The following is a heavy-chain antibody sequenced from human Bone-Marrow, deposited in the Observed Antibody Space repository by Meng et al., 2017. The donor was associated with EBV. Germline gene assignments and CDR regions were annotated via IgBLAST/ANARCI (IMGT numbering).Heavy chain of an antibody. CDR1: GGSFRGYH. D-gene: IGHD3-16*01. J-gene: IGHJ4*02. V-gene: IGHV4-34*01. Sequence: LQHVGAGLFKPSETLSLTGVVYGGSFRGYHWSWNRQPPGKGLELIGEINHSGSTNYNPSLKSRVTISVDTSKNQFSLKLSSVSAADTAVYYCARFAGEVPEPGGVDYWGQGTLVTVSS. CDR2: INHSGST. CDR3: ARFAGEVPEPGGVDY.